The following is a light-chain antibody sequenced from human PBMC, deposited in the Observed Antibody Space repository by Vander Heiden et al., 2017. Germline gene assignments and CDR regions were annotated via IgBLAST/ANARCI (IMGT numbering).Light chain of an antibody. CDR1: QDISNY. CDR3: QHCNSYPFT. CDR2: AAS. Sequence: DTQMTQSPSSLSASVGDRVTITCRASQDISNYLAWFQQKPGQAPKLLIYAASTLHSGISSKFSGSGSGTDFTLTISSLQPEDFATYYCQHCNSYPFTFGQGTKVDMK. J-gene: IGKJ3*01. V-gene: IGKV1-16*02.